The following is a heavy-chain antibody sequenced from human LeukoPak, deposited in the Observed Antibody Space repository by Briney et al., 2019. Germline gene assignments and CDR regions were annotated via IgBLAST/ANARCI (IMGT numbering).Heavy chain of an antibody. V-gene: IGHV4-39*07. CDR3: ARDLGNYYDSSGYADGVRFDP. J-gene: IGHJ5*02. D-gene: IGHD3-22*01. CDR2: IYYSGGT. Sequence: SGTLSLTCTVSGGSISSNGYYWAWFRQPPGKGLEWIGSIYYSGGTYYNPSLKSRVTISIDTSKNQFSLKLRSVTAADTAVYYCARDLGNYYDSSGYADGVRFDPWGQGTLVTVSS. CDR1: GGSISSNGYY.